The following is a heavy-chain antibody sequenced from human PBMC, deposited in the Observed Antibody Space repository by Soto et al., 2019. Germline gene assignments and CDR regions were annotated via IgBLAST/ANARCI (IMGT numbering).Heavy chain of an antibody. CDR1: GFTFSSYG. Sequence: QVQLVESGGGVVQPGRSLRLSCAASGFTFSSYGMHWVRQAPGKGLEWVAGIWYDGSNKYYADSVKGRFTISRDNSKNQLYRQMNSLRAEAKAVYYCARGYCSIPSCCQYGLDVWGQGTTVNGFS. CDR3: ARGYCSIPSCCQYGLDV. D-gene: IGHD2-2*01. CDR2: IWYDGSNK. J-gene: IGHJ6*01. V-gene: IGHV3-33*01.